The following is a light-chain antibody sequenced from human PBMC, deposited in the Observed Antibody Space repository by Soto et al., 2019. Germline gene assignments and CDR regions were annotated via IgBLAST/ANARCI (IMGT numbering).Light chain of an antibody. J-gene: IGLJ3*02. CDR1: NSDVGGYNF. CDR3: CSYTASDIWV. Sequence: QSALTQPRSVSGSPGQSVTISCTGTNSDVGGYNFVSWYQQLPGKAPKLMISAVSQRPSGVPDRFSGSKSGNTASLTISGLQAYDEADYFCCSYTASDIWVFGGGTKVPVL. CDR2: AVS. V-gene: IGLV2-11*01.